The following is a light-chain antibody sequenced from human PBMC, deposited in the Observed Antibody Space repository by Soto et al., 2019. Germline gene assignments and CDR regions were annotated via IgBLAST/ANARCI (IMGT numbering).Light chain of an antibody. Sequence: EIVLTQSPATLSLSPGERATLSCRASQSVSSYLAWYQQKPGQAPRLLIYDASNRATGIPARFSGSGSGTDITLTISSLETEDFAVYYCQQRSNWPGTFGQGTKVEIK. J-gene: IGKJ1*01. CDR3: QQRSNWPGT. V-gene: IGKV3-11*01. CDR2: DAS. CDR1: QSVSSY.